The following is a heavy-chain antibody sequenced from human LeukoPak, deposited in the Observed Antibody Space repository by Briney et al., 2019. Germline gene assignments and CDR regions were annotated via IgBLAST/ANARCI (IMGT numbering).Heavy chain of an antibody. D-gene: IGHD6-19*01. CDR1: GYTFTSYY. CDR2: INPSGGST. Sequence: ASVKVSCKASGYTFTSYYMHWVRQAPGQGLEWMGIINPSGGSTSYAQKFQGRVTMTRDMSTRTVYMELSSPRSEDTAVYYCARGPRDSSGWYYYFDYWGQGTLVTVSS. V-gene: IGHV1-46*01. J-gene: IGHJ4*02. CDR3: ARGPRDSSGWYYYFDY.